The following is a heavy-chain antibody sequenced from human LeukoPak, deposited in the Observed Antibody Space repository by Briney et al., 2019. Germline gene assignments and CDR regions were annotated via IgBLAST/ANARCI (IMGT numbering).Heavy chain of an antibody. Sequence: SETLSLTCTVSGVSTSSGYRSWIRQPAGKGLEWMGRISTSVPTYYNPSLKSRVTMSLDTSENQFSLKVTSVTAADTAVYYCARGYGSGSYSAWGQGTLVIVSS. CDR2: ISTSVPT. CDR3: ARGYGSGSYSA. V-gene: IGHV4-4*07. J-gene: IGHJ5*02. CDR1: GVSTSSGY. D-gene: IGHD3-10*01.